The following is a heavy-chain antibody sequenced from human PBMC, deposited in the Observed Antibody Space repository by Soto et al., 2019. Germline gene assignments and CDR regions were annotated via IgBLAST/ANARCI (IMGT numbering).Heavy chain of an antibody. Sequence: GESLKVSCKGSGYSFTSYWIGWVRQMPGKGLEWMGIIYPGDSDTRYSPSFQGQVTISADKSISTAYLQWSSLKASDTAMYYCARGKYYCDSSGYAHYYYYGMDVWGQGTTVTVSS. CDR3: ARGKYYCDSSGYAHYYYYGMDV. J-gene: IGHJ6*02. CDR2: IYPGDSDT. V-gene: IGHV5-51*01. CDR1: GYSFTSYW. D-gene: IGHD3-22*01.